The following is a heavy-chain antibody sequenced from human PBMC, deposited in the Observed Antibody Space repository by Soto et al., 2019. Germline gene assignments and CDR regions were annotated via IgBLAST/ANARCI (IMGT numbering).Heavy chain of an antibody. D-gene: IGHD5-18*01. J-gene: IGHJ2*01. CDR2: ISGSGGST. CDR1: GFTFSSYA. CDR3: AKDLYSYGTYWYFDL. V-gene: IGHV3-23*01. Sequence: EVQLLESGGGLVQPGGSLRLSCAASGFTFSSYAMSWVRQPPGKGLEWVSGISGSGGSTYYADSVKGRFTISRDNSXXTLYLQMNSLRAEDTAVYYCAKDLYSYGTYWYFDLWGRGTLVTVSS.